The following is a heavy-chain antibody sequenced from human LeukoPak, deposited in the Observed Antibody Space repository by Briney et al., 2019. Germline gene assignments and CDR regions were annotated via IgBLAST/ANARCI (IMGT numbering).Heavy chain of an antibody. J-gene: IGHJ5*02. CDR3: ARVRSITMVRGVIKVPNWFDP. V-gene: IGHV4-34*01. CDR1: GGSFSGYY. Sequence: SETLSLTCAVYGGSFSGYYWSWIRQPPGKGLEWIGEINHSGSTNYNPSLKSRVTISVDTSKNQFSLKLSSVTAADTAVYYCARVRSITMVRGVIKVPNWFDPWGQGTLVTVSS. CDR2: INHSGST. D-gene: IGHD3-10*01.